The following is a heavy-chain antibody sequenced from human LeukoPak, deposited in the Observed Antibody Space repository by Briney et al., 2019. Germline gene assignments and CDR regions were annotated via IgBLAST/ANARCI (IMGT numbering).Heavy chain of an antibody. CDR2: IYYSGST. CDR3: ARASYCSSTSCYRIMVGWFDP. V-gene: IGHV4-39*01. CDR1: GGSISSGGYY. J-gene: IGHJ5*02. D-gene: IGHD2-2*02. Sequence: SETLSLTCTVSGGSISSGGYYWSWIRQPPGKGLEWIGSIYYSGSTYYNPSLKSRVTIPVDTSKNQFSLKLSSVTAADTAVYYCARASYCSSTSCYRIMVGWFDPWGQGTLVTVSS.